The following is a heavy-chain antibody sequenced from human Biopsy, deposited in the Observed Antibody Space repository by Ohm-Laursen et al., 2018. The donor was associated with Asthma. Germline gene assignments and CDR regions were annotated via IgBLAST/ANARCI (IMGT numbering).Heavy chain of an antibody. CDR3: VSDFPKDYVRYNFQF. Sequence: ASVKVSCKISGYSLTDLSMHWVRQAPGQGLEWMGGHDHEEGGTVNARRFQGRVTMTEDTSTDTAYMELSSLSSDDTAVYYCVSDFPKDYVRYNFQFWGQGTLVIVSS. CDR2: HDHEEGGT. D-gene: IGHD4-17*01. CDR1: GYSLTDLS. J-gene: IGHJ4*02. V-gene: IGHV1-24*01.